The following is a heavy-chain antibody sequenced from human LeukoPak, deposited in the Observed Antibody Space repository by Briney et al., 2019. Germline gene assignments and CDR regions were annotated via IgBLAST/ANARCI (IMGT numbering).Heavy chain of an antibody. D-gene: IGHD4-17*01. J-gene: IGHJ2*01. V-gene: IGHV3-30*03. Sequence: GSLRLSCAASGFTFSSYGMHWVRQAPGKGLEWVAVISYDGSNKYYADSVKGRFTISRDKSKNTLYLQMNSLRAEDTAVYYCARALPTVDRYWYFDLWGRGTLVTVSS. CDR1: GFTFSSYG. CDR2: ISYDGSNK. CDR3: ARALPTVDRYWYFDL.